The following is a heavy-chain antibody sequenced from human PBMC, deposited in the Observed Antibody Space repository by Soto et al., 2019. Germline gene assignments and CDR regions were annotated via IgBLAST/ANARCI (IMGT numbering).Heavy chain of an antibody. Sequence: QVQLQESGPGLVKPSETLSLTCTVSGGSVSSESHYWSWLRQTPGKGLEWIGDIYYTGSTNYNPTLKGRVTMSVYTSRDQVSLRLRSVTRADTAVYYCPRDQYDFRSGSYYYAMEVWGQGTKVTVSS. CDR2: IYYTGST. CDR1: GGSVSSESHY. CDR3: PRDQYDFRSGSYYYAMEV. V-gene: IGHV4-61*01. J-gene: IGHJ6*02. D-gene: IGHD3-3*01.